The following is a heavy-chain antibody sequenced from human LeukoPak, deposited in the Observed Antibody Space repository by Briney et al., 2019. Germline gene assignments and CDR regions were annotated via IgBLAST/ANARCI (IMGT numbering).Heavy chain of an antibody. D-gene: IGHD5-12*01. V-gene: IGHV7-4-1*02. CDR1: GYTFTSYD. CDR2: INTNTGNP. CDR3: ARDNRPHIAPEYFDY. Sequence: ASVKVSCKASGYTFTSYDINWVRQATGQGLEWMGWINTNTGNPTYAQGFTGRFVFSLDTSVSTAYLQISSLQAEDTAVYYCARDNRPHIAPEYFDYWGQGTLVTVSS. J-gene: IGHJ4*02.